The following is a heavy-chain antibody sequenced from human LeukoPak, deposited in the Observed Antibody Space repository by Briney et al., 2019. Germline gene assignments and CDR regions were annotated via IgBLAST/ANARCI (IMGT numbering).Heavy chain of an antibody. CDR3: ARDAGFWSGYYKGGYYYYMDV. J-gene: IGHJ6*03. V-gene: IGHV3-7*03. CDR2: IKQDGSEK. CDR1: GFTFSSYW. Sequence: PGGSLRLSCAASGFTFSSYWMSWFRQAPGEGLEWVANIKQDGSEKYYVESVKGRFTISRDKAKNSLYLQMNSLRAEDTAVYYWARDAGFWSGYYKGGYYYYMDVWGKGTTVTVSS. D-gene: IGHD3-3*01.